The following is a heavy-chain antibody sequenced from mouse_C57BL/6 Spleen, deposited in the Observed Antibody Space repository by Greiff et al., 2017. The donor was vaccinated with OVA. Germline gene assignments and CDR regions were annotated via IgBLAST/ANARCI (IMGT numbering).Heavy chain of an antibody. D-gene: IGHD1-1*01. V-gene: IGHV14-2*01. Sequence: EVQLQQSGAELVKPGASVKLSCTASGFNIKDYYMHWVKQRTEKGLEWIGRIDPEAGATKYAPKFQGKATITADTSSNTAYLQLSSLTSEDTAVYYCARFPLITTAMDYWGQGTSVTVSS. CDR1: GFNIKDYY. J-gene: IGHJ4*01. CDR3: ARFPLITTAMDY. CDR2: IDPEAGAT.